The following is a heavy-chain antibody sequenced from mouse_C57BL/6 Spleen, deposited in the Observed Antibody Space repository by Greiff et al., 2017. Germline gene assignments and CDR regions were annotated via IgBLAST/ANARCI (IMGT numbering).Heavy chain of an antibody. CDR3: ARYWSPYYFDY. Sequence: QVQLKQPGAELVMPGASVKLSCKASGYTFTSYWMHWVKQRPGQGLEWIGEIDPSDSYTNYNQKFKGKSTLTVDKSSSTAYMQLSSLTSEDSAVYYCARYWSPYYFDYWGQGTTLTVSS. D-gene: IGHD4-1*01. CDR2: IDPSDSYT. V-gene: IGHV1-69*01. J-gene: IGHJ2*01. CDR1: GYTFTSYW.